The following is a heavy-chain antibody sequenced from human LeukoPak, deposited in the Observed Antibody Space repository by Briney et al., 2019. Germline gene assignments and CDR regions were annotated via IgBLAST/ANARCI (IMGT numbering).Heavy chain of an antibody. Sequence: GGSLRLSCTASGFTFGDYAMSWFRQAPGKGLEWVGFIRSRAYAETTEYAASVKGRFTISKDYSKTIAYLQMNSLKTEDTAVYYCARGGDFGVPAPLGIDAFDFWGQGTMVTVSS. V-gene: IGHV3-49*03. CDR2: IRSRAYAETT. CDR1: GFTFGDYA. D-gene: IGHD2-2*01. J-gene: IGHJ3*01. CDR3: ARGGDFGVPAPLGIDAFDF.